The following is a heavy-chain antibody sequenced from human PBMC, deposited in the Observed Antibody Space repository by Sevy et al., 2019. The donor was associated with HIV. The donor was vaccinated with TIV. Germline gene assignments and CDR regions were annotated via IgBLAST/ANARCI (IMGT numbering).Heavy chain of an antibody. CDR2: ISNDGRDK. V-gene: IGHV3-30*18. CDR1: GFTFSRYG. D-gene: IGHD6-13*01. J-gene: IGHJ6*02. Sequence: GGSLRLSCAAAGFTFSRYGMHWARQAPGKGLEWVAVISNDGRDKEYAESVKGRFTVSRDNSKETVYLQMNSLRPDDTAVYYCANSRGRYEGSSWLYYYYIMDVWGQGTTVTVSS. CDR3: ANSRGRYEGSSWLYYYYIMDV.